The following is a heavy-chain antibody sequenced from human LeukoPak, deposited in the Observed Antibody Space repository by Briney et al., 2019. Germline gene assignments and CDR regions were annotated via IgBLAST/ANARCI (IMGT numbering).Heavy chain of an antibody. D-gene: IGHD3-3*01. V-gene: IGHV4-4*07. CDR1: GGSISSYY. J-gene: IGHJ6*03. Sequence: SETLSLTCTVSGGSISSYYWRWIRQPAGKGLEWIGRIYTSGSTNYNPSLKSRVTMSVDTSKNQFSLKLSSVTAADTAVYYCAREYYDFWSGTYYYYMDVWGKGTTVTVSS. CDR2: IYTSGST. CDR3: AREYYDFWSGTYYYYMDV.